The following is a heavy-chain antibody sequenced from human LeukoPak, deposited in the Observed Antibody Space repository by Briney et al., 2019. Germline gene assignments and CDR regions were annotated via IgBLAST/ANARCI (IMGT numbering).Heavy chain of an antibody. CDR2: INHSGST. D-gene: IGHD3-16*01. V-gene: IGHV4-34*01. Sequence: SETLSLTCAVYGGSFSGYYWSWIRQPPGKGLEWIGEINHSGSTNYNPSLKSRVTISVDTSKNQFSLKLSSVTAADTAVYYCARGRGLGYWGQGTLVTVSP. J-gene: IGHJ4*02. CDR1: GGSFSGYY. CDR3: ARGRGLGY.